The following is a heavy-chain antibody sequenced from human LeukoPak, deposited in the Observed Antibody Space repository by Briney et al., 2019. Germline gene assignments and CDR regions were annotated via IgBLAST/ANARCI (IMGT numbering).Heavy chain of an antibody. Sequence: GGSLRLSCAASGFTFSSYSMNWVRQAPGKGLEWVSSISSSSSYIYYADSVEGRFTISRDNAKNSLYLQMNSLRAEDTAVYYCARVGRDYDFWSGFDYWGQGTLVTVSS. J-gene: IGHJ4*02. D-gene: IGHD3-3*01. V-gene: IGHV3-21*01. CDR1: GFTFSSYS. CDR2: ISSSSSYI. CDR3: ARVGRDYDFWSGFDY.